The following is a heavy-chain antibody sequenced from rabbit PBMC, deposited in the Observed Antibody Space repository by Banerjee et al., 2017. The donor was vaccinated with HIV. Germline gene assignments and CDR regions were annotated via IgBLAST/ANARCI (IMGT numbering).Heavy chain of an antibody. D-gene: IGHD4-1*01. J-gene: IGHJ4*01. CDR1: GFSLSSYW. V-gene: IGHV1S45*01. Sequence: QEQLEESGGGLVQPGESLTLTCKASGFSLSSYWMSWVRQAPGKGLEWIACIWTGDTNPAYASWAKGRFTLSKASSTTVTLQMTSLTAADTATYFCARDLAGVIGWNFGLWGPGTLVTVS. CDR3: ARDLAGVIGWNFGL. CDR2: IWTGDTNP.